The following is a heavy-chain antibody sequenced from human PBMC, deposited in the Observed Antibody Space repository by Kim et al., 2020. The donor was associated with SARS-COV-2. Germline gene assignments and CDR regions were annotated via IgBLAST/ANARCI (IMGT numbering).Heavy chain of an antibody. J-gene: IGHJ4*02. Sequence: GGSLRLSCAASGFTFSSYAMHWVRQAPGKGLEWVAVISYDGSNKYYADSVKGRFTISRDNSKNTLYLQMNSLRAEDTAVYYCARDRDSSGYPPLDYWGQG. CDR2: ISYDGSNK. V-gene: IGHV3-30*04. D-gene: IGHD3-22*01. CDR1: GFTFSSYA. CDR3: ARDRDSSGYPPLDY.